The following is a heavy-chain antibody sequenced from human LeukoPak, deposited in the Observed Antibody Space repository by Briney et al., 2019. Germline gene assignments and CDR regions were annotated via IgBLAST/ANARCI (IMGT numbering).Heavy chain of an antibody. CDR2: IYSSGTT. D-gene: IGHD6-13*01. V-gene: IGHV3-53*01. Sequence: SGGSRRFSGAASGFTVNSNYMSWVGQAPGKGLEWASIIYSSGTTYYADSVKGRFTISRDNSKNTLYLQMNSLRAEDTAVYYCAREVKKGIAAAGSRDYWGQGTLVTVSS. CDR3: AREVKKGIAAAGSRDY. J-gene: IGHJ4*02. CDR1: GFTVNSNY.